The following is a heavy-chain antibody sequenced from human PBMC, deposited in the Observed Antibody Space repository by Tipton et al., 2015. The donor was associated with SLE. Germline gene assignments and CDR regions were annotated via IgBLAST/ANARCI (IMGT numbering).Heavy chain of an antibody. CDR2: ISAYNGNT. CDR1: GYTFSNYG. V-gene: IGHV1-18*01. J-gene: IGHJ6*02. D-gene: IGHD6-13*01. Sequence: LVQSGADVKKPGASVKVSCKASGYTFSNYGISWVRQAPGQGLEWMGWISAYNGNTNYAQKLQGRVTMTTDTSTSTAYMELRSLRSDDTAVYYCAREPPATAAPLMDLWGQGTTVTVS. CDR3: AREPPATAAPLMDL.